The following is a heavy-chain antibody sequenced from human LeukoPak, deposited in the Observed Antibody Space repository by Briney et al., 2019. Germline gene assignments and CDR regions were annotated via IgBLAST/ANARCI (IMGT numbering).Heavy chain of an antibody. CDR2: ITPVIDSA. Sequence: SVKVSCKASGYTFISYYMHWVRQAPGQGLEWMGRITPVIDSAKYAQKFQDRITITADTSTGTTYLHVPSLTSEDTAIYYCTRVNLRGSQYNWFDPWGQGTLVTVSS. D-gene: IGHD1-26*01. J-gene: IGHJ5*02. CDR1: GYTFISYY. CDR3: TRVNLRGSQYNWFDP. V-gene: IGHV1-69*08.